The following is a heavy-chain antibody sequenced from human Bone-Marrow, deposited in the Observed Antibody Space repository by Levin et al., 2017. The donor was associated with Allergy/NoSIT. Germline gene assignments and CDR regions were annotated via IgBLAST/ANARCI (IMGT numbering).Heavy chain of an antibody. D-gene: IGHD6-19*01. CDR1: GFTFSSYS. V-gene: IGHV3-48*02. Sequence: GGSLRLSCAASGFTFSSYSMNWVRQAPGKGLEWVSYISSSSSTIYYADSVKGRFTISRDNAKNSLYLQMNSLRDEDTAVYYCARDSSRRRYSSGWYGDFNYWGQGTLVTVSS. CDR2: ISSSSSTI. CDR3: ARDSSRRRYSSGWYGDFNY. J-gene: IGHJ4*02.